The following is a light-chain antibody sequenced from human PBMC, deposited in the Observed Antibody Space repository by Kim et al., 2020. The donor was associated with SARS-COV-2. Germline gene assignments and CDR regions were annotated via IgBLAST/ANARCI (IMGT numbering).Light chain of an antibody. Sequence: PGERATCSGRASQSVSSAYLAWYQQKPGQAPRLLIYGASTRATGIPDRFSDSGSGTDFTLTISRLEPEDFAVYYCQQYGSSPRYSFGQGTKLEI. CDR3: QQYGSSPRYS. CDR1: QSVSSAY. CDR2: GAS. J-gene: IGKJ2*03. V-gene: IGKV3-20*01.